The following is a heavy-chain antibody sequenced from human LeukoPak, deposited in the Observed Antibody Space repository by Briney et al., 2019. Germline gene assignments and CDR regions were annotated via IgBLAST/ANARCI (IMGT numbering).Heavy chain of an antibody. CDR2: IYYSGCT. CDR1: GGPISSYY. V-gene: IGHV4-59*01. J-gene: IGHJ4*02. Sequence: SETLSLTCTVSGGPISSYYWSWIRQPPGKGLEWIGYIYYSGCTNYNPSLKSRVTISVDTSKNQFSLKLSSVTAADTAVYYCARDKVVTDYWGQGTLVTVSS. D-gene: IGHD3-22*01. CDR3: ARDKVVTDY.